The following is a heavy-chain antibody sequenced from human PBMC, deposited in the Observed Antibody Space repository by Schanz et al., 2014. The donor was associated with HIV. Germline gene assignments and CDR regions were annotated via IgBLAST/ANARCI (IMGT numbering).Heavy chain of an antibody. CDR3: ASGLSVYSSSSSV. CDR2: ISPNSGGT. D-gene: IGHD6-13*01. J-gene: IGHJ4*02. Sequence: QAQLVQSGAEAKKPGASVKVSCKASGYTFSGHYLHWVRHAPGQGLEWMGWISPNSGGTNYAQKFQGRVTMTRGTSISTAYMELSRLRSDDTAVYYCASGLSVYSSSSSVWGQGALVTVSS. V-gene: IGHV1-2*02. CDR1: GYTFSGHY.